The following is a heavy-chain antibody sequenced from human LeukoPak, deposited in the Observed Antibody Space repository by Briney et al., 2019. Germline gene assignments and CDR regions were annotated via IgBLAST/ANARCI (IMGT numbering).Heavy chain of an antibody. CDR3: AKDMGYYYGSGSYPPENDY. CDR1: GFTFTSYA. CDR2: VSFEGSNK. Sequence: RGSLRLSCAASGFTFTSYAMTWVRQAPGKGLEWVAVVSFEGSNKYYADSVKGRFTISRDNSKNTLSLQMNSLRAEDTAVYYCAKDMGYYYGSGSYPPENDYWGQGTLVTVSS. D-gene: IGHD3-10*01. J-gene: IGHJ4*02. V-gene: IGHV3-30*18.